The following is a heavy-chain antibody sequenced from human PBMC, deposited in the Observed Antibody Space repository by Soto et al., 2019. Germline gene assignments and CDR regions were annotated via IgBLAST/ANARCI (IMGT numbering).Heavy chain of an antibody. D-gene: IGHD2-15*01. V-gene: IGHV4-59*01. CDR3: ARGQKGGGSCYDT. Sequence: QVQLQESGPGLVKPSETLSLTCTVSGGSISSYYWSWIRQPPGKGLEWIGYIYYSGSTNYNPSLKSRVTISVDTSKNQFSLKLSSVTAADTAVYYCARGQKGGGSCYDTWGQGTLVPVSS. CDR1: GGSISSYY. J-gene: IGHJ5*02. CDR2: IYYSGST.